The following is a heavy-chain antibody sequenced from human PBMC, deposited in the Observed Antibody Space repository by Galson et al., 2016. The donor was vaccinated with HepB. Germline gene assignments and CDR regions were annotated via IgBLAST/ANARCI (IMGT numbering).Heavy chain of an antibody. Sequence: SVKVSCKASGYTFTSYSMHWVRQAPGQGLEWMGIINPSGGGASYAQKFQGRVTMTRDTSTSTVYMELSSLRSEDTAVYYCAREGTYCGGDCYPWDYWGQGTLVTVSS. D-gene: IGHD2-21*02. CDR3: AREGTYCGGDCYPWDY. V-gene: IGHV1-46*01. CDR2: INPSGGGA. J-gene: IGHJ4*02. CDR1: GYTFTSYS.